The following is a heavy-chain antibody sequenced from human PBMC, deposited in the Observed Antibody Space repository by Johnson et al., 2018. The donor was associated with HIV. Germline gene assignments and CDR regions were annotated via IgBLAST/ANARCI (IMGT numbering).Heavy chain of an antibody. CDR2: ISYDGTNK. J-gene: IGHJ3*02. CDR1: GFTFSSYA. V-gene: IGHV3-30-3*01. D-gene: IGHD5-18*01. Sequence: QMLLVESGGGVVQPGRSLRLSCAASGFTFSSYAMHWVRQAPGKGLEWVAVISYDGTNKYYATSVKGRFTISRDNSKNTLYLQMNSLRAEDTAVYYCARWVDTTFDIWGQGTVVTVSS. CDR3: ARWVDTTFDI.